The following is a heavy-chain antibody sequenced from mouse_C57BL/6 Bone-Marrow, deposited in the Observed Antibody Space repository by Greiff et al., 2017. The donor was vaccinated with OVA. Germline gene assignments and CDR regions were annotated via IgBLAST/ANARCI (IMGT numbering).Heavy chain of an antibody. CDR1: GSTFTDYY. CDR2: IYPGSGNT. Sequence: VKLVESGAELVRPGASVKLSCKASGSTFTDYYINWVKQRPGQGLEWIARIYPGSGNTYYNEKFKGKATLTAEKSSSTAYMQLSSLTSEDSAVYFCARRGNFDYWGQGTTLTVSS. CDR3: ARRGNFDY. J-gene: IGHJ2*01. V-gene: IGHV1-76*01.